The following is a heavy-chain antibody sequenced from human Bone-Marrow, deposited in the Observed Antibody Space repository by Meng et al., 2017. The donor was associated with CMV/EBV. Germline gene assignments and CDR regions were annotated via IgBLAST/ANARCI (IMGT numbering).Heavy chain of an antibody. J-gene: IGHJ6*02. CDR2: INTDGRTT. D-gene: IGHD5-24*01. CDR1: GFSFKTFW. CDR3: AGSRDGVEYYGMDA. V-gene: IGHV3-74*01. Sequence: GESLKISCAASGFSFKTFWMHWVRQVPGKGLVWVSRINTDGRTTSYLESVRGRFTISRDNAKSTLFLQMNSLRAEDTGVYFCAGSRDGVEYYGMDAWGQGTTVTVSS.